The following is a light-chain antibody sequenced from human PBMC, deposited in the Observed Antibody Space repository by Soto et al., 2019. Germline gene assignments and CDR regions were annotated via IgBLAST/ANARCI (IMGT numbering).Light chain of an antibody. V-gene: IGLV6-57*04. CDR2: EDN. CDR3: QSFHSSAVI. CDR1: SGRIVSNF. J-gene: IGLJ2*01. Sequence: NFMPTQPHSVSESPGKTVTVSCTRSSGRIVSNFVQWYQQRPGSAPTTVIYEDNQRPSGVPDRFSGAIDSSSNSASLTISGLKTEDEADYYCQSFHSSAVIFGGGTKLTVL.